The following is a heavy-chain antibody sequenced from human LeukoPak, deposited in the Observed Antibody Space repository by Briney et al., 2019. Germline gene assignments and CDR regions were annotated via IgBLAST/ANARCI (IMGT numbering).Heavy chain of an antibody. CDR3: AREPRDYAIV. D-gene: IGHD2-2*01. V-gene: IGHV4-31*03. CDR2: IYYSGST. J-gene: IGHJ4*02. CDR1: GGSISSGGYY. Sequence: SETLSLTCTVSGGSISSGGYYWSWIRQHPGKGLEWIGYIYYSGSTYYNPSLKSRVTISVDTSKNQFSLKLSSVTAADMAVYYCAREPRDYAIVWGQGTLVTVSS.